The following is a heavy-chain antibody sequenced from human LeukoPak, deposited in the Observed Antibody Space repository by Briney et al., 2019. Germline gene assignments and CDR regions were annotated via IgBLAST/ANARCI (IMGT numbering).Heavy chain of an antibody. J-gene: IGHJ4*02. CDR2: IKHDGSEE. CDR3: ARDEHQYFHASSGRFDY. Sequence: PGGSLRLSCAASGFTFSSYWMGWVRQAPGKGLEWVANIKHDGSEEYYVGSVRGRFSISRDNAKSSLYLQMNSLRAEDTAVYFCARDEHQYFHASSGRFDYWGQGILVTVPS. V-gene: IGHV3-7*04. CDR1: GFTFSSYW. D-gene: IGHD6-19*01.